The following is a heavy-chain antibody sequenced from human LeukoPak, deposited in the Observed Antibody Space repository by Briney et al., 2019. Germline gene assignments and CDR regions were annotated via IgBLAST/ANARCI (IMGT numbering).Heavy chain of an antibody. J-gene: IGHJ4*02. CDR1: GVSISSYY. Sequence: PSETLSRTGTGSGVSISSYYWIWIRQPPGKGLKGIGYIYHSGSTNYNPSLKRLVIISVDTSTNQLSLKLSSVTAAATAVYYCDHGSGSYYEFDYWGQGTLVTVSS. CDR2: IYHSGST. V-gene: IGHV4-59*01. CDR3: DHGSGSYYEFDY. D-gene: IGHD3-10*01.